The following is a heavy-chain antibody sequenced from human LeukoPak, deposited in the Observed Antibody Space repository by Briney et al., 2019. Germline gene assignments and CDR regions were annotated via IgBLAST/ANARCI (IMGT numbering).Heavy chain of an antibody. V-gene: IGHV4-34*01. D-gene: IGHD3-22*01. CDR2: INHSGST. CDR3: ARARPGVWLLDY. J-gene: IGHJ4*02. CDR1: GGSFSGYY. Sequence: SGTLSLTCAVYGGSFSGYYWSWIRQPPGKGLEWIGEINHSGSTNYNPSLKSRVTISVDTSKNQFSLKLSSVTAADTAVYYCARARPGVWLLDYWGQGTLVTVSS.